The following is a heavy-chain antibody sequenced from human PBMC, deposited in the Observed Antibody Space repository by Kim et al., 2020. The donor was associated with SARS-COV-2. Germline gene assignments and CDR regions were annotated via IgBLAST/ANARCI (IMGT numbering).Heavy chain of an antibody. Sequence: ASVKVSCKASGYTFTSYDINWVRQATGQGLEWMGWMNPNSGNTGYAQKFQGRVTMTRNTSISTAYMELSSLRSEDTAVYYCARTPTYYDFWSGYHYYYYYYMDVWGKGTTVTVSS. V-gene: IGHV1-8*01. CDR2: MNPNSGNT. D-gene: IGHD3-3*01. CDR1: GYTFTSYD. CDR3: ARTPTYYDFWSGYHYYYYYYMDV. J-gene: IGHJ6*03.